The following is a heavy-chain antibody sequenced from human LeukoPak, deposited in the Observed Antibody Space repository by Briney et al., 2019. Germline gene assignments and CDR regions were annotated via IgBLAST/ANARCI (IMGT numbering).Heavy chain of an antibody. CDR1: GGTFSSYT. CDR3: ARMSTVTSPFDY. D-gene: IGHD4-11*01. V-gene: IGHV1-69*02. Sequence: ASVKVSCKASGGTFSSYTISWVRQAPGQGLEWMGRIIPILGIANYAQKFQGRVTITADKSTSTAYMGLSSLRSEDTAVYYCARMSTVTSPFDYWGQGTLVTVSS. J-gene: IGHJ4*02. CDR2: IIPILGIA.